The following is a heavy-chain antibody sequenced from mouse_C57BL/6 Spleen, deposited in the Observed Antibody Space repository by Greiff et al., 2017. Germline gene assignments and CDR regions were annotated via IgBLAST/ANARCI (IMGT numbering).Heavy chain of an antibody. CDR1: GYTFTSYW. CDR3: ASIYYGIGVYFDY. CDR2: IHPNSGST. Sequence: QVQLQQPGAELVKPGASVKLSCKASGYTFTSYWMHWVKQRPGQGLEWIGMIHPNSGSTNYNEKFKSKATLTVDKSSSTAYMQLSSLTSEDSAVYYCASIYYGIGVYFDYWGQGTTLTVSS. J-gene: IGHJ2*01. V-gene: IGHV1-64*01. D-gene: IGHD2-1*01.